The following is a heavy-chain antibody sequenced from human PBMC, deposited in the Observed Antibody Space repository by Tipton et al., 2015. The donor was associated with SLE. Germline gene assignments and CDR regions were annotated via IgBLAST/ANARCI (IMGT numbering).Heavy chain of an antibody. D-gene: IGHD3-9*01. Sequence: TLSLTCTVSGGSISSHYWNWIRQPPGKGLEWIGYIYDSGSTKYNPSLKSRVTISVDTSKNQLSLKLSSVTAADTAVYYCARGNFLTGYWMDVWGKGTTVTVSS. V-gene: IGHV4-59*11. CDR2: IYDSGST. J-gene: IGHJ6*04. CDR1: GGSISSHY. CDR3: ARGNFLTGYWMDV.